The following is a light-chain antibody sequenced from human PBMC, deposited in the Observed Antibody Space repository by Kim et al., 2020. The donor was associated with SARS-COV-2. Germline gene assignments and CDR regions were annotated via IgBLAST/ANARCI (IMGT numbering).Light chain of an antibody. CDR3: QVWDSSSDHPV. Sequence: APGKTARITCGGNNIGSKSVPCYQQKPGQAPVLVIYYDSDRPSGIPERFSGSNSGNTATLTISRVEAGDEADYYCQVWDSSSDHPVFGGGTQLTVL. J-gene: IGLJ3*02. CDR2: YDS. CDR1: NIGSKS. V-gene: IGLV3-21*04.